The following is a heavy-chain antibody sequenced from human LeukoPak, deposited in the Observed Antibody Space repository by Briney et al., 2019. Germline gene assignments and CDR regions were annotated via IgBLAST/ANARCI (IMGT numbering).Heavy chain of an antibody. CDR1: GFTVSSNY. J-gene: IGHJ4*02. V-gene: IGHV3-53*01. Sequence: GGSLRLSCAASGFTVSSNYMSWVRQAPGKGLEWVSLIYGGGTTYYADSVKGRFTISRDSSKNTLYLQMNSLRAEDTAVYYCARGPSSSWLFDYWAQGTLVTVTS. CDR3: ARGPSSSWLFDY. CDR2: IYGGGTT. D-gene: IGHD6-13*01.